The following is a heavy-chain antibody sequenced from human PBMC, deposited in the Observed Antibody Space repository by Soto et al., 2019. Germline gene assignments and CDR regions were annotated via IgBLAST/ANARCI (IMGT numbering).Heavy chain of an antibody. D-gene: IGHD6-25*01. CDR2: IYYSGTT. V-gene: IGHV4-39*01. Sequence: QLQLQESGPGLVKPSETLSLTCTVSGGSISSSTNYWGWIRQPPGKRLEWIASIYYSGTTYYNPALKSRVTISVDTSKNQFSLRLSSVTAADTAVYYCARLEARPLDAFDIWGQGTVVTVSS. CDR3: ARLEARPLDAFDI. J-gene: IGHJ3*02. CDR1: GGSISSSTNY.